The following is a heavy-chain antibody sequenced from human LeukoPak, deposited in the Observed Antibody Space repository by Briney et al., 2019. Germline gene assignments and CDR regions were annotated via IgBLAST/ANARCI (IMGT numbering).Heavy chain of an antibody. CDR3: ARGGSYYYGSGSYYY. D-gene: IGHD3-10*01. V-gene: IGHV4-34*01. CDR2: INHSGST. J-gene: IGHJ4*02. CDR1: GGSFSGYY. Sequence: SETLSLTCAVYGGSFSGYYWSWIRQPPGKGLEWIGEINHSGSTNYNPSLKSRVTISVDMSKNQFSLKLSSVTAADTAVYYCARGGSYYYGSGSYYYWGQGTLVTVSS.